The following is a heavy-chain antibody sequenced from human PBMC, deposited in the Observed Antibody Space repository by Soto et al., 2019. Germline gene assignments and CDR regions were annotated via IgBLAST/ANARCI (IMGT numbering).Heavy chain of an antibody. V-gene: IGHV1-2*02. D-gene: IGHD3-22*01. Sequence: ASVKVSCKASGYTFTGYYMHWVRQAPGQGLEWMGWINPDSGGTNYAQKFQGRVTMTRDTSISTAYMELSRLRSDDTAVYYCARVPYYYDSSGYYFLDYWGQGTLVTVSS. CDR2: INPDSGGT. J-gene: IGHJ4*02. CDR3: ARVPYYYDSSGYYFLDY. CDR1: GYTFTGYY.